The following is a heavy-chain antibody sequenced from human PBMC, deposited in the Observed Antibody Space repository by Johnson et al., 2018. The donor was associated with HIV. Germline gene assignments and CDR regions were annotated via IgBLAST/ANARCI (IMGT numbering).Heavy chain of an antibody. CDR2: IDWNGGRQ. Sequence: VQLVESGGRVVRPGGSLRLSCAASGFTFDDYGMTWVRQAPGKGLEWVTGIDWNGGRQAYVDSVKGRFTISRDNAKNSLYMEMNSLSAEDTALYYCARQHYYDSSGQGGGLDIWGQGTMVTVSS. J-gene: IGHJ3*02. CDR1: GFTFDDYG. D-gene: IGHD3-22*01. CDR3: ARQHYYDSSGQGGGLDI. V-gene: IGHV3-20*04.